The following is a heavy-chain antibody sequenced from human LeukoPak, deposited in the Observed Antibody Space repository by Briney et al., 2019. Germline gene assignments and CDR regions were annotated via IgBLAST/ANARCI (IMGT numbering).Heavy chain of an antibody. CDR2: ISAYNGNT. CDR3: ARDPVTGTTPSPNYGMDV. V-gene: IGHV1-18*01. CDR1: GYTFTSYG. D-gene: IGHD1-20*01. Sequence: ASVKVSCKASGYTFTSYGIRWVRQAPGQGLEWMGWISAYNGNTNYAQKLQGRVTMTTDTSTSTAYMELRSLRSDDTAVYYCARDPVTGTTPSPNYGMDVWGQGTTVTVSS. J-gene: IGHJ6*02.